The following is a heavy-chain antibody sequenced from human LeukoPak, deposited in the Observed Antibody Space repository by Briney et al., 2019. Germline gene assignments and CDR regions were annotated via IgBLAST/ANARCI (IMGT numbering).Heavy chain of an antibody. CDR2: INPSGGSI. Sequence: ASVKVSCKASGYIFTSYYMYWVRQAPGQGLEWMGMINPSGGSIRYAQKFQGRVTMTTDTSTSTAYMELRSLRSDDTAVYYCARESVEYYYDSSGYYEVKAFDIWGQGTMVTVSS. D-gene: IGHD3-22*01. CDR1: GYIFTSYY. CDR3: ARESVEYYYDSSGYYEVKAFDI. V-gene: IGHV1-46*01. J-gene: IGHJ3*02.